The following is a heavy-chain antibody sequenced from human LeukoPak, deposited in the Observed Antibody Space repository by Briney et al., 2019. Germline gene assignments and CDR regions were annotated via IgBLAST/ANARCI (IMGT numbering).Heavy chain of an antibody. CDR1: GGSISSYY. J-gene: IGHJ5*02. Sequence: SETLSLICTVSGGSISSYYWSWIRQPPGKGLEWIGEINHSGSTNYNPSLKSRVTISVDTSKNQFSLKLSSVTAADTAVYYCARRGYCSSTSCPRNWFDPWGQGTLVTVSS. CDR2: INHSGST. D-gene: IGHD2-2*01. V-gene: IGHV4-34*01. CDR3: ARRGYCSSTSCPRNWFDP.